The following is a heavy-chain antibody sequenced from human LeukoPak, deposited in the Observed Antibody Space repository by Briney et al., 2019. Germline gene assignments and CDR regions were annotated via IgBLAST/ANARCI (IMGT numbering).Heavy chain of an antibody. CDR2: ISGSGGST. D-gene: IGHD3-10*01. Sequence: PGGSLRLSCAASGFTFSSYGMSWVRQAPGKGLEWVSAISGSGGSTYYADSVKGRFTISGDNSKNTLYLQMNSLRAEDTAVYYCAKDLYGSGSYYNVPYFDYWGQGTLVTVSS. J-gene: IGHJ4*02. CDR3: AKDLYGSGSYYNVPYFDY. V-gene: IGHV3-23*01. CDR1: GFTFSSYG.